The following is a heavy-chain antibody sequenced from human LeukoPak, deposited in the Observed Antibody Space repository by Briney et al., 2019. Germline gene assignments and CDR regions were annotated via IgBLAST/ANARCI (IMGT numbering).Heavy chain of an antibody. J-gene: IGHJ4*02. V-gene: IGHV6-1*01. CDR1: GDSVSSNSAA. CDR3: ARNELHLSLSFDY. CDR2: TYYRSKWYN. D-gene: IGHD1-1*01. Sequence: SQTLSLTCVISGDSVSSNSAAWNWIMQSPSRGLEWLGRTYYRSKWYNDYAVSVKSRISINPDTSKNPFSLQLNSVTPEDTAVYYCARNELHLSLSFDYWGQGTLVTVSS.